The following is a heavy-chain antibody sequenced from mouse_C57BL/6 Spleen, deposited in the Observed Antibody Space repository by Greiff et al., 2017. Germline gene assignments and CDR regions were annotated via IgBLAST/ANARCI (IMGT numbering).Heavy chain of an antibody. Sequence: EVKLQQSGPELVKPGASVKISCKASGYSFTGYYMNWVKQSPEKSLEWIGEINPSTGGTTYNQKFKAKATLTVDKSSSTAYMQLKSLTSEDSAVYYCARGHYDEGYAMDYWGQGTSVTVSS. CDR1: GYSFTGYY. V-gene: IGHV1-42*01. J-gene: IGHJ4*01. D-gene: IGHD1-2*01. CDR2: INPSTGGT. CDR3: ARGHYDEGYAMDY.